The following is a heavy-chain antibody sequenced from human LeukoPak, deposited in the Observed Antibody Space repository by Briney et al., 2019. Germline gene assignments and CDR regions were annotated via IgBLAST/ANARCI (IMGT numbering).Heavy chain of an antibody. V-gene: IGHV5-51*01. CDR2: IYPGDSDI. Sequence: GESLKISSKGSGNSFTSYWIGWVRPMPGKGPECMGIIYPGDSDIRYSPSFQGQVTISADKSISTAYLQWSSLKASGTAMYYCARQFGGNSEFDYWGQGTLVTVSS. CDR3: ARQFGGNSEFDY. J-gene: IGHJ4*02. CDR1: GNSFTSYW. D-gene: IGHD4-23*01.